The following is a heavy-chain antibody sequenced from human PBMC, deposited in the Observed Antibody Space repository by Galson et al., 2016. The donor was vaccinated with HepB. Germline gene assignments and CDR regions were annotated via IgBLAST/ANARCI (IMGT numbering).Heavy chain of an antibody. CDR2: ISYDGDNE. D-gene: IGHD6-19*01. Sequence: SLRLSCAGSGFTFSSYAVHWVRQPPGKGLEWVAAISYDGDNEYYADSLKGRYTISRDNSRNTVYLHMSSLGRDDTAVYYCARGGSAVDATEVGLDYWGQGTLVMVAS. J-gene: IGHJ4*02. V-gene: IGHV3-30-3*01. CDR1: GFTFSSYA. CDR3: ARGGSAVDATEVGLDY.